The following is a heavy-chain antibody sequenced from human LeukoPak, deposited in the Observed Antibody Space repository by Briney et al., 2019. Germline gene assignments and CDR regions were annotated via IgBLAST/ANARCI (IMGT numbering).Heavy chain of an antibody. V-gene: IGHV3-20*04. CDR2: INWDGGST. CDR1: GFTFDDYG. Sequence: GGTLRLSCAASGFTFDDYGMSLVRQAPGKGLDWASVINWDGGSTGYADSVKGRFTISRDNAKNSLYLQMNSPRAEDTALYYCARDRAYCSSTSCTTEFDYWGQGTLVTVSS. J-gene: IGHJ4*02. CDR3: ARDRAYCSSTSCTTEFDY. D-gene: IGHD2-2*01.